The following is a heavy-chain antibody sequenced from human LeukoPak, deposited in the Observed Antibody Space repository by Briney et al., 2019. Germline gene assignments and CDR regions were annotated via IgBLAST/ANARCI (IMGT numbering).Heavy chain of an antibody. J-gene: IGHJ6*03. Sequence: SETLSLTCTVSGGSISRYYWSWIRQPPGTGLEWIGDIYTSVGSNYNPSHKSRVTISLDTSKNQFSLKLSSVTAADTAVYYCARRGSIAARSYYYYYMDVWGKGTTVTVSS. V-gene: IGHV4-4*09. CDR1: GGSISRYY. CDR2: IYTSVGS. CDR3: ARRGSIAARSYYYYYMDV. D-gene: IGHD6-6*01.